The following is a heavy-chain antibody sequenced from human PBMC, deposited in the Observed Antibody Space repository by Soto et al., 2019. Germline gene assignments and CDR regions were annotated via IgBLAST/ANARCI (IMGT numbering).Heavy chain of an antibody. CDR2: ISGSGGST. Sequence: GGSPRLSCAASGFTFSNYSVSWVSQAPGKGLEWVSAISGSGGSTYYADSVKGRFTISRDNSKNTLYLQMNSLRAEDTAVYYCANYYGYFDYWGQGTLVTVS. D-gene: IGHD3-22*01. CDR1: GFTFSNYS. V-gene: IGHV3-23*01. CDR3: ANYYGYFDY. J-gene: IGHJ4*02.